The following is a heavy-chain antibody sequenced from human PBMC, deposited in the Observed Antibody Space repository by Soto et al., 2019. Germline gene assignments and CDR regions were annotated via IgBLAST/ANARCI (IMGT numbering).Heavy chain of an antibody. V-gene: IGHV3-7*01. CDR1: GFTFSSYW. Sequence: EVQLVESGGGLVQPGGSLRLSCATAGFTFSSYWMSWVRQAPGKGLEWVANIKQDGSEKYYVDSVKGRFTISRDNAENSLSLQMNSLRAEDTAVYYCARDKKYYGDYPFDYWGQGTLVTVSS. CDR3: ARDKKYYGDYPFDY. J-gene: IGHJ4*02. D-gene: IGHD4-17*01. CDR2: IKQDGSEK.